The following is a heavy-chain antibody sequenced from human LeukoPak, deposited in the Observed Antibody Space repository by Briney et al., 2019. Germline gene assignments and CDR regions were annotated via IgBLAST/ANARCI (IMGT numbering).Heavy chain of an antibody. CDR2: IIPIFGTA. CDR1: GGTFSSYA. D-gene: IGHD3-22*01. Sequence: SVTVSCTASGGTFSSYAISWVRQAPGQGLEWMGGIIPIFGTANYAQKFQGRVTITADESTSTAYMELSSLRSEDTAVYYCARALAHYYDSSGYYYFDYWGQGTLVTVSS. CDR3: ARALAHYYDSSGYYYFDY. J-gene: IGHJ4*02. V-gene: IGHV1-69*13.